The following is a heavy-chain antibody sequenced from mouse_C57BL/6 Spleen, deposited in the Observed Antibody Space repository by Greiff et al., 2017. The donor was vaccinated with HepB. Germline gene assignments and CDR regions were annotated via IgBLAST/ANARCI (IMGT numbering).Heavy chain of an antibody. CDR2: IDPSDSYT. Sequence: QVQLQQPGAELVKPGASVKLSCKASGYTFTSYWMQWVKQRPGQGLEWIGEIDPSDSYTNYNQKFKGKATLTVDTSSSTAYMQLSSLTSEDSAVYYCARSDYGGAMDYWGQGTSVTVSS. CDR1: GYTFTSYW. V-gene: IGHV1-50*01. J-gene: IGHJ4*01. CDR3: ARSDYGGAMDY. D-gene: IGHD1-1*02.